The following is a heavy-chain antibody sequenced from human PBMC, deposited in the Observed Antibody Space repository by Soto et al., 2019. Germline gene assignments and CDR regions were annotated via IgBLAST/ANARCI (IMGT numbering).Heavy chain of an antibody. Sequence: XGTLSLTCAVYGGSFSGYYWSGIRQPPGKGLEWIGEINHSGSTNYNPSLKSRVTISVDTSKNQFSLKLSSVTAADTAVYYCARGQSGYYYAYYYYGMDVWGQGTTVTVSS. CDR1: GGSFSGYY. CDR2: INHSGST. CDR3: ARGQSGYYYAYYYYGMDV. J-gene: IGHJ6*02. D-gene: IGHD3-22*01. V-gene: IGHV4-34*01.